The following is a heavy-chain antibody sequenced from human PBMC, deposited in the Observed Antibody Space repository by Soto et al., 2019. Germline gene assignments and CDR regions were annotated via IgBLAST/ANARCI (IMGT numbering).Heavy chain of an antibody. D-gene: IGHD6-19*01. CDR2: IYSGGST. V-gene: IGHV3-66*01. J-gene: IGHJ1*01. CDR1: GFTVSSNY. CDR3: ASSGIAVAGTINAEYFQH. Sequence: GGSLRLSCAASGFTVSSNYMSWVRQAPGKGLEWVSVIYSGGSTYYADSVKGRFTISRDNSKNTLYLQMNSLRAEDTAVYYCASSGIAVAGTINAEYFQHWGQGTLVTVSS.